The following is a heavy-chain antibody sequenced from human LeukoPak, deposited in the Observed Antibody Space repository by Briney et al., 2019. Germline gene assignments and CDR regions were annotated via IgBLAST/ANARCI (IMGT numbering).Heavy chain of an antibody. Sequence: RASVNVSFKVSGYTLTELSMDWVRQAPGKGREWMGGFDPEDGETIYAQKFQGRVTMTEDTSTDTAYMELSSLRSEDTAVYYCATGNYGDYVFDYWGQGTLVTASS. CDR1: GYTLTELS. CDR3: ATGNYGDYVFDY. D-gene: IGHD4-17*01. V-gene: IGHV1-24*01. J-gene: IGHJ4*02. CDR2: FDPEDGET.